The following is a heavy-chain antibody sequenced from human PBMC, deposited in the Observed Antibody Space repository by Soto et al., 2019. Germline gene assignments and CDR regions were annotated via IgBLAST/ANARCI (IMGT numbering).Heavy chain of an antibody. CDR1: GFTFSSYA. CDR2: ISGSGGST. V-gene: IGHV3-23*01. J-gene: IGHJ6*03. D-gene: IGHD2-2*01. Sequence: GGSLRLSCAASGFTFSSYAMSWVRQAPGKGLEWVSGISGSGGSTYYADSVKGRFTISRDNSKNTLFVQMNSLRAEDTAVYYCAKGRRSQYQLLYYYYYMDVWGKGTTVTVSS. CDR3: AKGRRSQYQLLYYYYYMDV.